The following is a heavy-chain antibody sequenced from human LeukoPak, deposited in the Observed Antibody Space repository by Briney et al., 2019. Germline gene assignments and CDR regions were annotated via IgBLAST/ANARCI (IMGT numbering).Heavy chain of an antibody. CDR1: GFTVSSNY. J-gene: IGHJ4*02. CDR3: ASIHYDSSGNY. V-gene: IGHV4-4*02. Sequence: GSLRLSCAASGFTVSSNYMSWVRQPPGKGLEWIGEIYHSGSTNYNPSLKSRVTISVDKSKNQLSLKLSSVTAADTAVYYCASIHYDSSGNYWGQGTLVTVSS. D-gene: IGHD3-22*01. CDR2: IYHSGST.